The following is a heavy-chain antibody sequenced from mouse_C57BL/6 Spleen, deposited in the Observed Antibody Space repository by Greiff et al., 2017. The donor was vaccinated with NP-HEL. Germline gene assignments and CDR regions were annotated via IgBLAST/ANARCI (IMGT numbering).Heavy chain of an antibody. J-gene: IGHJ3*01. D-gene: IGHD1-1*01. CDR2: IHPNSGST. V-gene: IGHV1-64*01. CDR3: ARGYYGSSYVAY. Sequence: QVQLQQPGAELVKPGASVKLSCKASGYTFTSYWMHWVKQRPGQGLEWIGMIHPNSGSTNYNEKFKSKATLTVDKSSSTAYMQLSSLTSEDSAVYYCARGYYGSSYVAYWGQGTLVTVSA. CDR1: GYTFTSYW.